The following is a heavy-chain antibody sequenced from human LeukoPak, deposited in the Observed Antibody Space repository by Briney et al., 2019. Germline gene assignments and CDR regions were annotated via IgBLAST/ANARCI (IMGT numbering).Heavy chain of an antibody. CDR2: ISYDGSNK. CDR3: AKDPPLRRDGFNIG. J-gene: IGHJ4*02. CDR1: GFTFSSYG. D-gene: IGHD5-24*01. V-gene: IGHV3-30*18. Sequence: GGSLRPSCAASGFTFSSYGMHWVRQAPGKGLEWVAVISYDGSNKYYADSVKGRFTISRDNSKNTLYLQMNSLRAEDTAVYYCAKDPPLRRDGFNIGWGQGTLVTVSS.